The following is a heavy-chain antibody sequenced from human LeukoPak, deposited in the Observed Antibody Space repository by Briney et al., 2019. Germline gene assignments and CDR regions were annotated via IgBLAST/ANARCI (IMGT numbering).Heavy chain of an antibody. CDR2: IVPIFGTA. CDR1: GGTFSSYA. D-gene: IGHD3-22*01. Sequence: GASVKVSCKATGGTFSSYASSWVRQAPGQGLEWMGGIVPIFGTANYAQKFQGRVTITADKSTSTAYMELSSLRSEDTAVYYCARAPGSYYDSSGYYYAWYFDLWGRGTLVTVSS. CDR3: ARAPGSYYDSSGYYYAWYFDL. V-gene: IGHV1-69*06. J-gene: IGHJ2*01.